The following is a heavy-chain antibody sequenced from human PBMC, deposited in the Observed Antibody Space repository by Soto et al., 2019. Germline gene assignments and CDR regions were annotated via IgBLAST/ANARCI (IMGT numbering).Heavy chain of an antibody. CDR2: IYYSGST. CDR3: SGSDYGDLFDY. D-gene: IGHD4-17*01. Sequence: SETLSLTCTVSGGSISSYYWSWIRQPPGKGLEWIGYIYYSGSTNYNPSLKSRVTISVDTSKNQFSLKLSSVTAADTAVYYCSGSDYGDLFDYWGQGTLVTVSS. V-gene: IGHV4-59*08. CDR1: GGSISSYY. J-gene: IGHJ4*02.